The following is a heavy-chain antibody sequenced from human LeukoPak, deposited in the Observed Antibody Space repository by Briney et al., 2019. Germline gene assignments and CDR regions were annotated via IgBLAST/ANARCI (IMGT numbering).Heavy chain of an antibody. CDR1: GFTFSSYG. CDR3: ARTGYGYNYFDY. Sequence: GGSLRLSCAASGFTFSSYGMNWVRQAPGKGLEWVSSISSGSTYTYYADSVKGRFTISRDNAKNSLYLQMNSLRAEDTAVCYCARTGYGYNYFDYWGQGTLVTVSS. D-gene: IGHD3-16*01. J-gene: IGHJ4*02. V-gene: IGHV3-21*01. CDR2: ISSGSTYT.